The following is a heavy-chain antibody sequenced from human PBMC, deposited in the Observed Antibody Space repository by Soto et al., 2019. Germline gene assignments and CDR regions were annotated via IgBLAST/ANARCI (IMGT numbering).Heavy chain of an antibody. D-gene: IGHD3-22*01. Sequence: SETLSLTCTVSGGSISSSSYYWGWIRQPPGKGLEWIGSIYYSGSTYYNPSLKSRVTISVDTSKNQFSLKLSSVTAADTAVYYCARHQVVATYYYDSSGYYLNWFDPWGQGTLVTVSS. J-gene: IGHJ5*02. V-gene: IGHV4-39*01. CDR3: ARHQVVATYYYDSSGYYLNWFDP. CDR1: GGSISSSSYY. CDR2: IYYSGST.